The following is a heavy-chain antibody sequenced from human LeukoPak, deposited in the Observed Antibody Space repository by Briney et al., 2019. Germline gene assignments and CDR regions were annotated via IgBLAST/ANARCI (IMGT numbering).Heavy chain of an antibody. V-gene: IGHV1-69*05. J-gene: IGHJ6*03. CDR3: ARGGVWLVKRYYYMDV. Sequence: SVKVSCKASGGTFSSYAISWVRQAPGQGLEWMGGIIPIFGTANYAQKFQGRVTITTDESTSTAYMELSSLRSEDTAVYYCARGGVWLVKRYYYMDVWGKGTTVTVSS. CDR1: GGTFSSYA. CDR2: IIPIFGTA. D-gene: IGHD6-19*01.